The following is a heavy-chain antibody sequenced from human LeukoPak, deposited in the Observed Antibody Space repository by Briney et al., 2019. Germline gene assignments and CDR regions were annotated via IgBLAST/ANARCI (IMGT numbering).Heavy chain of an antibody. J-gene: IGHJ4*02. Sequence: SVKVSCKASGGTFSSYAISRVRQAPGQGLEWMGGIIPIFGTANYAQKFQGRVTITADESTSTAYMELSSLRSEDTAVYYCARGPSTVVKNFLHFDYWGQGTLVTVSS. D-gene: IGHD4-23*01. V-gene: IGHV1-69*01. CDR2: IIPIFGTA. CDR3: ARGPSTVVKNFLHFDY. CDR1: GGTFSSYA.